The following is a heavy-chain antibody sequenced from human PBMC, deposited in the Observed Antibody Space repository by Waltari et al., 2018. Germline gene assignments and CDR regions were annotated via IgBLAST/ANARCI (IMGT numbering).Heavy chain of an antibody. D-gene: IGHD1-26*01. V-gene: IGHV3-11*06. CDR2: ISPTSKYI. Sequence: QVQLVESGGGLVNPGGSLTLSCAVSECPFSDFYITWILQTPERGLEWLSQISPTSKYINYADSVKGRFTISRDNAQNSLFLQMDSLRVDDSGLYYCARGVGSVSSGHPCDKWGQGTLVTVSS. CDR3: ARGVGSVSSGHPCDK. CDR1: ECPFSDFY. J-gene: IGHJ3*02.